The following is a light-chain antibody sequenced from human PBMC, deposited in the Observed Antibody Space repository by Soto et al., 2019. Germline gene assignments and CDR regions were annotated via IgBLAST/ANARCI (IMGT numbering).Light chain of an antibody. CDR1: QSVSMH. J-gene: IGKJ5*01. Sequence: SVLTQSSGTPSLAPGETATLSCRASQSVSMHLAWYQQKPGQAPRLLIYDTSNRATGIPARFSGSGSGTDFTLTISSLEPEDFAVYFCHQRTNWPITFGQGTRLEIK. V-gene: IGKV3-11*01. CDR3: HQRTNWPIT. CDR2: DTS.